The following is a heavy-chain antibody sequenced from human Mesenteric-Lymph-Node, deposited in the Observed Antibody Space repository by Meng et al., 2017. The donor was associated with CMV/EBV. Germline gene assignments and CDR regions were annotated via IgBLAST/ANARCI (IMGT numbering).Heavy chain of an antibody. Sequence: AASGFTFSDYYMSWIRQAPGKGLEWVSYISSSGSTIYYADSVKGRFTISRDNAKNSLYLQMNSLRAEDTAVYYCASGSYPPNDAFDIWGQGTMVTVSS. D-gene: IGHD1-26*01. V-gene: IGHV3-11*04. J-gene: IGHJ3*02. CDR3: ASGSYPPNDAFDI. CDR2: ISSSGSTI. CDR1: GFTFSDYY.